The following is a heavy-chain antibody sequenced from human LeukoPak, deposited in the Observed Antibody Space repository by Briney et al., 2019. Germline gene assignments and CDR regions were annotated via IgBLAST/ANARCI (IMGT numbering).Heavy chain of an antibody. CDR3: ASISPGMATPTDAFDI. Sequence: ASVKVSCKVSGYTLTELSMHWVRQAPGKGLEWMGGFDPEDGETIYAQKFQGRVTMTEDTSTDTAYMELSSLRSEDTAVYYCASISPGMATPTDAFDIWGQGTMVTVSS. CDR1: GYTLTELS. D-gene: IGHD5-24*01. CDR2: FDPEDGET. V-gene: IGHV1-24*01. J-gene: IGHJ3*02.